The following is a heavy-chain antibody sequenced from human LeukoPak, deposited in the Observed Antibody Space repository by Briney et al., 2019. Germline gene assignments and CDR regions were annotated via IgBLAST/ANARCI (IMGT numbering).Heavy chain of an antibody. V-gene: IGHV3-23*01. Sequence: GGSLRLSCAASGFTFSSYEMHWVRQAPGKGLEWVSAISGSGGSTYYADSVKGRFTISRDNSKNTLYLQMNSLRAEDTAVYYCAKDIVVVPAASNFDYWGQGTLVTVSS. CDR2: ISGSGGST. CDR1: GFTFSSYE. J-gene: IGHJ4*02. D-gene: IGHD2-2*01. CDR3: AKDIVVVPAASNFDY.